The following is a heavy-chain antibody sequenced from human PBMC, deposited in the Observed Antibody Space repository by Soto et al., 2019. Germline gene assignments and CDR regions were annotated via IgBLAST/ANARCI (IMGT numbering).Heavy chain of an antibody. CDR3: ARRATTVTYDAFDI. CDR1: GGSISSSTYY. V-gene: IGHV4-39*01. Sequence: SETLSLTCSVSGGSISSSTYYWGWVRQPPGKGLEWIGSIYYSGTAHYTPSLKSRLTISVDTSKNQFSLNLSAVTAADTAVYYCARRATTVTYDAFDIWGQGTRVTVSS. D-gene: IGHD4-17*01. CDR2: IYYSGTA. J-gene: IGHJ3*02.